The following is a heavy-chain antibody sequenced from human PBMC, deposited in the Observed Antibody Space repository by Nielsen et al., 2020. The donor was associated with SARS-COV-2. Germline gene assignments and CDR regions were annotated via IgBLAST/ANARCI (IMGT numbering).Heavy chain of an antibody. CDR1: GFTFSSYW. Sequence: GESLKISCAASGFTFSSYWMSWVRQAPGKGLEWVANIKQDGSEKYYVDSVKGRFTISRDNAKNSLYLQMNSLRAEDTAVYSCARGESGVSCSLRWYSYFDLWGRGTLVTVSS. V-gene: IGHV3-7*01. J-gene: IGHJ2*01. D-gene: IGHD2-15*01. CDR2: IKQDGSEK. CDR3: ARGESGVSCSLRWYSYFDL.